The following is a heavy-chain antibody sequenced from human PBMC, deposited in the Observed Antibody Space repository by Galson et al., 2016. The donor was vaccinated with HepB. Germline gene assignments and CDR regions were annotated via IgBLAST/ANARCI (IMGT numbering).Heavy chain of an antibody. J-gene: IGHJ6*02. CDR2: ISHDDISK. CDR3: ARDVWATDCSVMSCSNMDV. D-gene: IGHD2-2*01. CDR1: GITLRNFI. Sequence: SLRLSCAASGITLRNFIIHWVRQPPGKGLEWVAAISHDDISKYYTDSVKGRFTTSRDNSGNTVDLQMNSLRAKDTAVYYCARDVWATDCSVMSCSNMDVWGQGTTVTVSS. V-gene: IGHV3-30-3*01.